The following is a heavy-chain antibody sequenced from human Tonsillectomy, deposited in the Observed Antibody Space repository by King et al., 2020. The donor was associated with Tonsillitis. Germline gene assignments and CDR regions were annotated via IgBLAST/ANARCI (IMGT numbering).Heavy chain of an antibody. CDR1: GGPISSYY. CDR3: ARRIIDDYYDSSGYLVD. Sequence: QLQESGPGLVKTSENLSLTCTVSGGPISSYYWRWIRQPPGKGLECIGYIFYSGSTNYNPSLKSRVTISIDTSKNQFSLKLISVTAADTAVYYSARRIIDDYYDSSGYLVDWGQGTLVTVSS. D-gene: IGHD3-22*01. J-gene: IGHJ4*02. CDR2: IFYSGST. V-gene: IGHV4-59*08.